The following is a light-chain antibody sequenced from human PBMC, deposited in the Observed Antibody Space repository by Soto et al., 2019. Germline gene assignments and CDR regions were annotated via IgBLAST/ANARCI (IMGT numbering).Light chain of an antibody. Sequence: QSALTQPPSASGSPGQSVTISCTGTSNDVGGYNYVSWYQQHPGKAPKLMIYEVSKRPSGVPDRFSGSKSGNTASLTVSGLQAEDEADYYCSSYAGTNNYVFGTGTKVTGL. CDR3: SSYAGTNNYV. CDR1: SNDVGGYNY. CDR2: EVS. J-gene: IGLJ1*01. V-gene: IGLV2-8*01.